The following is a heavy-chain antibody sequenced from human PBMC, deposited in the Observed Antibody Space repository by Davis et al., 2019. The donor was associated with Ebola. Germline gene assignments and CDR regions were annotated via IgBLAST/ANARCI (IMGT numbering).Heavy chain of an antibody. CDR3: ARAFRDSYYDILTGQTHFDY. Sequence: PGGSLRLSCAASGFTFTTYAMSWVRQAPGKGLEWVSTVPHSGFETYYRDSVKGRFIISRDNAKNTLYLQMNSLRAEDTAVYYCARAFRDSYYDILTGQTHFDYWGQGTLVTVSS. D-gene: IGHD3-9*01. CDR1: GFTFTTYA. V-gene: IGHV3-23*01. CDR2: VPHSGFET. J-gene: IGHJ4*02.